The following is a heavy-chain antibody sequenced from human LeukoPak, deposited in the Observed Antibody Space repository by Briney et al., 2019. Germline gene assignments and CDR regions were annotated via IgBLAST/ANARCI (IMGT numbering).Heavy chain of an antibody. V-gene: IGHV3-21*01. CDR1: GFAFSYYS. CDR3: AKDSSSGWTYYFDY. Sequence: GGSLRLSCAASGFAFSYYSMHWVRQAPGKGLEWVSSISSSGDYIYYGDSVKGRFTISRDNAKNSLFLQIKSLRAEDTAVYYCAKDSSSGWTYYFDYWGQGTLVTVSS. J-gene: IGHJ4*02. CDR2: ISSSGDYI. D-gene: IGHD6-19*01.